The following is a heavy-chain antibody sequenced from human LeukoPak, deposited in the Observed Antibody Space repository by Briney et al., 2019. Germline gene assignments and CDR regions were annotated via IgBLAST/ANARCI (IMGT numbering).Heavy chain of an antibody. V-gene: IGHV3-72*01. Sequence: GGSLRLSCAASGFTLSDHYMDWVRQAPGKGLEWVGRTRNKANSYTTEYAASVKGRFTISRDDSKNSLYLQMNNLKTEDTAVYYCARDRSGYVHHVDTAMVYYYGMDVWGQGTTVTVSS. J-gene: IGHJ6*02. CDR3: ARDRSGYVHHVDTAMVYYYGMDV. CDR2: TRNKANSYTT. CDR1: GFTLSDHY. D-gene: IGHD5-18*01.